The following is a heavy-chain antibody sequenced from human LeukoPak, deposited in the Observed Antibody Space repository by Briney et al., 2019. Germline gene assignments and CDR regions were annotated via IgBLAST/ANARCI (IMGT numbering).Heavy chain of an antibody. CDR3: ARMDIVATIPFDY. CDR2: INWNGGST. D-gene: IGHD5-12*01. Sequence: GESLKISCAASGFTFDDYGMSWVRQAPGKGLEWVSGINWNGGSTGYADSVKGRFTISRDNAKNSLYLQMNSLRAEDTAVYYCARMDIVATIPFDYWGQGTLVTVSS. J-gene: IGHJ4*02. CDR1: GFTFDDYG. V-gene: IGHV3-20*04.